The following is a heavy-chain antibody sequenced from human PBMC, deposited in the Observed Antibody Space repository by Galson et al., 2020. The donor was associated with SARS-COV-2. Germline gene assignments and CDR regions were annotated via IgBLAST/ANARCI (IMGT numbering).Heavy chain of an antibody. D-gene: IGHD3-16*01. CDR2: IYSGGST. CDR1: GFTVSSNY. V-gene: IGHV3-53*01. Sequence: GGSLRLSCAASGFTVSSNYMSWVRQAPGKGLEWVSVIYSGGSTYYADSVKGRFTISRDNSKNTLYLQMNSLRAEDTAVYYCARDAPRRGGSVWGQGTLVTVSS. CDR3: ARDAPRRGGSV. J-gene: IGHJ4*02.